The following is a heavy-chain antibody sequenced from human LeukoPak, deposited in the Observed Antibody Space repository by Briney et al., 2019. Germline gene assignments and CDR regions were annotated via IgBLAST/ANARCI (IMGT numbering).Heavy chain of an antibody. CDR1: GYTFTGYY. CDR3: ARAWGVAAMNWFDP. V-gene: IGHV1-2*02. Sequence: ASVKVSCKASGYTFTGYYMHWVRQAPGQGLGWMGWINPNSGGTNYAQKFQGRVTMTRDTSISTAYMELSRLRSDDTAVYYCARAWGVAAMNWFDPWGQGTLVTVSS. CDR2: INPNSGGT. D-gene: IGHD6-25*01. J-gene: IGHJ5*02.